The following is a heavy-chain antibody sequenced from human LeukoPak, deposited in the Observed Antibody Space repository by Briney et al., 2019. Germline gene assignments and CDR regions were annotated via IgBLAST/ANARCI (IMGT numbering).Heavy chain of an antibody. Sequence: ASVKVSCKASGYTFISSYLHWVRQAPGQGPEWMGIINPSDGSTSSAQKFQGRVTLTRDTSTSTVYMELSSLRSEDTAVYFCARGGGGTGPFDYWGQGTLVTVSS. V-gene: IGHV1-46*01. CDR1: GYTFISSY. D-gene: IGHD1-1*01. J-gene: IGHJ4*02. CDR3: ARGGGGTGPFDY. CDR2: INPSDGST.